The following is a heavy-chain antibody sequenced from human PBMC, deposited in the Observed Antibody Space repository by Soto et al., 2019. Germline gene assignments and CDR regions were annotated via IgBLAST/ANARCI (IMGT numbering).Heavy chain of an antibody. CDR2: IYSGGST. CDR3: ASPGKLRSGGAFDI. CDR1: GFTVSSNY. V-gene: IGHV3-53*01. J-gene: IGHJ3*02. Sequence: EVQLVESGGGLIQPGGSLRLSCAASGFTVSSNYMSWVRQAPGKGLEWVSVIYSGGSTYYADSVKGRFTISRDNSKNTLYLQMNSLRAEDTAVYYCASPGKLRSGGAFDIWGQGTMVTVSS. D-gene: IGHD6-6*01.